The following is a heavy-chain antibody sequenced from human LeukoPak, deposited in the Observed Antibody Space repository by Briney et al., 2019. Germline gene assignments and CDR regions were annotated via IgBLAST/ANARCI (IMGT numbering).Heavy chain of an antibody. D-gene: IGHD5-12*01. CDR3: AKDCRGYDKPFDN. V-gene: IGHV3-23*01. J-gene: IGHJ4*02. CDR1: GFSFSSYA. CDR2: VSGSGSST. Sequence: GGSLRLSCAASGFSFSSYAMSWVRQAPGKGLEWVSLVSGSGSSTYYADSVKGRFTISRDNSKITVYLQMNSLTAEDTAIYYCAKDCRGYDKPFDNGGQGTLVSVSS.